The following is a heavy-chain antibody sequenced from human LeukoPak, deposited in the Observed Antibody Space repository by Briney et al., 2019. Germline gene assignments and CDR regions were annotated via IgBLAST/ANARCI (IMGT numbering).Heavy chain of an antibody. V-gene: IGHV1-18*04. CDR2: ISTFNGYT. J-gene: IGHJ4*02. Sequence: ASVRVSCKPSGYIFTSNSITWVRQASGQQLEWMGWISTFNGYTKYAQNLQGRITMTRDTSTRTVYLEMRNLRSDDTAVYFCARGEFYYDLWGQGTLVTASS. CDR1: GYIFTSNS. CDR3: ARGEFYYDL. D-gene: IGHD3-16*01.